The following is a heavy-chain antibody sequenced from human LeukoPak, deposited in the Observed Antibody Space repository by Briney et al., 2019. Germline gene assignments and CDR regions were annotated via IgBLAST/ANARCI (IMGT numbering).Heavy chain of an antibody. CDR2: ISSSSSYI. Sequence: GGSLRLSCAASGFTFSSYSMNWVRQAPGKGLEWVSSISSSSSYIYYADSVKGRFTISRDNAKNSLYLQMNSLRAEDTAVYYCARWTYYDFWSGYLAFDIWGQGTMVTVSS. CDR3: ARWTYYDFWSGYLAFDI. J-gene: IGHJ3*02. V-gene: IGHV3-21*01. CDR1: GFTFSSYS. D-gene: IGHD3-3*01.